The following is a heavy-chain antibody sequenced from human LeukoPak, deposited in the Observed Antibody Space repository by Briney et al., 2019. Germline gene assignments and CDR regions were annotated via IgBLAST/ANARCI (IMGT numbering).Heavy chain of an antibody. V-gene: IGHV3-30*04. CDR3: AREGLDGYIDY. D-gene: IGHD5-24*01. CDR1: GFTFSSYA. Sequence: PGGSLRLSCAASGFTFSSYAMHWVRQAPGTGLEWVAFISYDGSDKYSADSVKGRFTISRDNSKNTLYLQLNSLRAEDTAVYHCAREGLDGYIDYWGQGTLVTVSS. CDR2: ISYDGSDK. J-gene: IGHJ4*02.